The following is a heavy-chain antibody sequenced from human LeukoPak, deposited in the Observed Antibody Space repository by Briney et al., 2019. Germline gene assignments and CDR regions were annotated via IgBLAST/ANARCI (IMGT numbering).Heavy chain of an antibody. CDR3: ARDRGQAFDY. Sequence: GASVKVSCKASGYTFTSYGISWVRQAPGQGLEWMEGIIPIFGTANYAQKFQGRVTITADESTSTAYMELSSLRSEDTAVYYCARDRGQAFDYWGQGTLVTVSS. J-gene: IGHJ4*02. D-gene: IGHD3-10*01. V-gene: IGHV1-69*13. CDR2: IIPIFGTA. CDR1: GYTFTSYG.